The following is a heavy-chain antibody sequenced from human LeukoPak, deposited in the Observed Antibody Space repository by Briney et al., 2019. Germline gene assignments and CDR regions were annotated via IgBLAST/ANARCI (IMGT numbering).Heavy chain of an antibody. Sequence: PGGSLRLSCAASGFTFSSYSMNWVRQAPGKGLEWVSSISSSSSYIYYADSVKGRFTISRDNAKNSLYLQMNSLRAEDTAVYYCARDLGVVVVPAAILRHNWFDPWGQGTLVTVSS. CDR1: GFTFSSYS. CDR3: ARDLGVVVVPAAILRHNWFDP. CDR2: ISSSSSYI. V-gene: IGHV3-21*01. D-gene: IGHD2-2*01. J-gene: IGHJ5*02.